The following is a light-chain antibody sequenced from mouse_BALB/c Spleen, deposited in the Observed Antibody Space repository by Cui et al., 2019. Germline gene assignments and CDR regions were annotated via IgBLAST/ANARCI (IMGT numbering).Light chain of an antibody. CDR1: SSVSY. CDR2: STS. V-gene: IGKV4-80*01. CDR3: HQWSSYPWT. Sequence: IVPTQSPAIMSASLGEESTLTRSASSSVSYMHWYQQKSGATPKLLIYSTSSLASGVPSRFSGSGSGTFYSLTISSVEDEDTADYYCHQWSSYPWTFGGGTKLEIK. J-gene: IGKJ1*01.